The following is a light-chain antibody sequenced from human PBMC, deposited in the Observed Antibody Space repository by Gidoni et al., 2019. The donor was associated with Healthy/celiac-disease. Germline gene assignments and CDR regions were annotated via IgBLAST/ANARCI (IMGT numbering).Light chain of an antibody. Sequence: DIQMTQSPSSRSASVGDRVTITCRASQSISSYLNWYQQKPGKAPKLLIYAASSLQSGVPSRFSGSGSGTDFTLTISSLQPEDFAIYYCQQSYSTPPTFGQGTKVEIK. CDR1: QSISSY. CDR3: QQSYSTPPT. J-gene: IGKJ1*01. V-gene: IGKV1-39*01. CDR2: AAS.